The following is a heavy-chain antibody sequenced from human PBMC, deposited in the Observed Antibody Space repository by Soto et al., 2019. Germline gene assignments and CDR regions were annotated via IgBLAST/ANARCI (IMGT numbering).Heavy chain of an antibody. CDR1: GFTFSSYG. Sequence: GGSLRLSCAASGFTFSSYGMHWVRQAPGKGLEWVAVIWYDGSNKYYADSVKGRFTISRDNSKNTLYLQMNSLRAEDTAVYYCARDDGSGSYSPPGTYGMDVWGQGTTVTVSS. V-gene: IGHV3-33*01. D-gene: IGHD3-10*01. J-gene: IGHJ6*02. CDR2: IWYDGSNK. CDR3: ARDDGSGSYSPPGTYGMDV.